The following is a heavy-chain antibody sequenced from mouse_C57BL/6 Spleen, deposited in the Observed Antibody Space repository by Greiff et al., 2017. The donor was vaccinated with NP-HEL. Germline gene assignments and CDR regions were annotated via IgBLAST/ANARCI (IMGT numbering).Heavy chain of an antibody. J-gene: IGHJ4*01. CDR1: GYTFTSYW. D-gene: IGHD5-1*01. V-gene: IGHV1-50*01. CDR3: ARYLYAMDY. Sequence: VQLQQSGAELVKPGASVKLSCKASGYTFTSYWMQWVKQRPGQGLEWIGEIDPSDSYTNYTQKFKGKATLTVDTSSSTSYMQLSSLTSEDSAVYYCARYLYAMDYWGQGTSVTVSS. CDR2: IDPSDSYT.